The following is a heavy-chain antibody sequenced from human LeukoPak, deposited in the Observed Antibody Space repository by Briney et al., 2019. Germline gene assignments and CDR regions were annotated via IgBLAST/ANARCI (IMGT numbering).Heavy chain of an antibody. Sequence: PGGSLRLSCAASGFTFSNYWMHWVPSSRERAGVGLTYCDGSRISYADSVKGRFTISRDNAKNTVYLQMNSLRGEDTAVYYCARDRGSLDFDYWGQGTLVTVSS. J-gene: IGHJ4*02. V-gene: IGHV3-74*01. CDR2: CDGSRI. D-gene: IGHD1-26*01. CDR1: GFTFSNYW. CDR3: ARDRGSLDFDY.